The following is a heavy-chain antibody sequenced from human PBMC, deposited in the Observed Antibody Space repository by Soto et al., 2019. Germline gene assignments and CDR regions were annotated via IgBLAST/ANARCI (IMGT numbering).Heavy chain of an antibody. V-gene: IGHV3-23*01. J-gene: IGHJ1*01. CDR2: ISGSGDRT. CDR1: GITISNYP. Sequence: EVQLLESGGGLVQPGGSLRLSCAASGITISNYPMSWVRQAPGKGLDWVPGISGSGDRTYYADSAKGRFTISKDISKNSLSLQLDNLGVEDTAVYFCVKDDGGYPSTVPHWGQGTLVTVSS. D-gene: IGHD3-22*01. CDR3: VKDDGGYPSTVPH.